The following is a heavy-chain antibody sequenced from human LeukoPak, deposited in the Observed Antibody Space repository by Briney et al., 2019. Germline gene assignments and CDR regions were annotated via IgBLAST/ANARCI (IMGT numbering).Heavy chain of an antibody. Sequence: GGSLRLSCAASGFTFSSYAMSWVRQAPGKGLEWVSAISGGSGSTYYADSVKGRFTISRDNSKNTLYLQMNSLRAEDTAVYYCAKDFYYDGSGSFDRWGQGTLVTVSS. CDR1: GFTFSSYA. V-gene: IGHV3-23*01. CDR2: ISGGSGST. J-gene: IGHJ4*02. CDR3: AKDFYYDGSGSFDR. D-gene: IGHD3-22*01.